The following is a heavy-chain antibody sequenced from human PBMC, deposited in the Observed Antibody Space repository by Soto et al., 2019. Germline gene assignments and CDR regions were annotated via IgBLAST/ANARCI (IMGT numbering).Heavy chain of an antibody. V-gene: IGHV4-39*01. CDR2: IYYSGST. Sequence: SETLCLTCTVAGGSIISSSYYWGRISQPPGKGLEWIGSIYYSGSTYYNPSLESRVTISVDTSKNQFSLKLSSVTAADTAVYYCARLAEDCSGGSCYPNSHYYYMDVWGKGTTVTVSS. J-gene: IGHJ6*03. CDR3: ARLAEDCSGGSCYPNSHYYYMDV. D-gene: IGHD2-15*01. CDR1: GGSIISSSYY.